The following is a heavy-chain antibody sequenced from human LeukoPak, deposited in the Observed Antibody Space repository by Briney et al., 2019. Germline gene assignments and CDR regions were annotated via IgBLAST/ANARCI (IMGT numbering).Heavy chain of an antibody. CDR2: ISGSGGST. Sequence: GGSLRLSCAASGFTFSSYAMSWVRQAPGKGLEWVSAISGSGGSTYYADSVKGRFTISRGNSKNTLYLQMNSLRAEDTAVYYCAKSLQSSGDHSGGQGTLVTVSS. D-gene: IGHD4-17*01. CDR3: AKSLQSSGDHS. CDR1: GFTFSSYA. V-gene: IGHV3-23*01. J-gene: IGHJ5*01.